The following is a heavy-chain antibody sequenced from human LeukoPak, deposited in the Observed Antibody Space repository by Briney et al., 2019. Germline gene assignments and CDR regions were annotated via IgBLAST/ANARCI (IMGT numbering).Heavy chain of an antibody. V-gene: IGHV1-24*01. CDR2: FDVEDGEI. D-gene: IGHD2-21*02. J-gene: IGHJ4*02. Sequence: GASVKVSCKVSGYTLTELSMHWVRQAPGKGLEWMGGFDVEDGEIIYAQKFQGRVTMTEDISTDTAYMELSSLRSEDTAVYYCVKGGRGADCIFDYWGQGTLVTVSS. CDR3: VKGGRGADCIFDY. CDR1: GYTLTELS.